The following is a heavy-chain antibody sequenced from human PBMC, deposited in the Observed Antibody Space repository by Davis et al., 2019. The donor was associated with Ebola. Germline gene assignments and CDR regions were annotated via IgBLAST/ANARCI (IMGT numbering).Heavy chain of an antibody. Sequence: SLKISCAASGFTFDDYAMHWVRQAPGKGLEWVSGISWHSGSIGYADSVKGRFTISRDNAKNSLYLQMNSLRAEDTALYYCAKHRGIAVAGTDRYFDLWGRGTLVTVSS. CDR1: GFTFDDYA. V-gene: IGHV3-9*01. D-gene: IGHD6-19*01. J-gene: IGHJ2*01. CDR3: AKHRGIAVAGTDRYFDL. CDR2: ISWHSGSI.